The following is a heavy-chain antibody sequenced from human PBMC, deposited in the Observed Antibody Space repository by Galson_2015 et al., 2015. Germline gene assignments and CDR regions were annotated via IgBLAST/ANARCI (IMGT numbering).Heavy chain of an antibody. J-gene: IGHJ4*02. CDR1: GFSLSTSGVG. CDR3: AHLSIVGATTPEYYFDY. D-gene: IGHD1-26*01. CDR2: IYWDDDK. Sequence: PALVKPTQTLTLTCTFSGFSLSTSGVGVGWIRQPPGKALEWLALIYWDDDKRYSPSLKSRLTITKDTSKNQVVLTMTNMDPVDTATYYCAHLSIVGATTPEYYFDYWGQGTLVTVPS. V-gene: IGHV2-5*02.